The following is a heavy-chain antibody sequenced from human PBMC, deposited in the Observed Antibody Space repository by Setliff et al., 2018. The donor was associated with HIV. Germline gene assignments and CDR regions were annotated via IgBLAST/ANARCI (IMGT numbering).Heavy chain of an antibody. V-gene: IGHV1-18*01. CDR3: ARVRYCSGGSCYGGEYWFDP. CDR1: GYTFTSYG. J-gene: IGHJ5*02. CDR2: ISAYNGNT. D-gene: IGHD2-15*01. Sequence: ASVKVSCKASGYTFTSYGISWVRQAPGQGLEWMGWISAYNGNTNYAQKLQGRVTMTTDTSTSTAYMELRSLGSDDTAVYYCARVRYCSGGSCYGGEYWFDPWGKGTLVTVSS.